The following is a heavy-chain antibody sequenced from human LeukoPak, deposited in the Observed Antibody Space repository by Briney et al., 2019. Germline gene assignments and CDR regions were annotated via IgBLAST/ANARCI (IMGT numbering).Heavy chain of an antibody. D-gene: IGHD3-10*01. CDR1: GGSFSGYY. Sequence: PSETLSLTCAVYGGSFSGYYWGCIRQPPGKGLEWIGEINHSGSTNYNPSLESRVTMSVDTSKNQFSLKLSSVTAADTAVYFCARGPGYYASGTYYNVGYFDYWGQGTLVTVSS. CDR3: ARGPGYYASGTYYNVGYFDY. CDR2: INHSGST. J-gene: IGHJ4*02. V-gene: IGHV4-34*01.